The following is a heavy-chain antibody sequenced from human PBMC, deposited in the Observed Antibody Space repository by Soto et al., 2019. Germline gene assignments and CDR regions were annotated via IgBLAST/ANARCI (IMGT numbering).Heavy chain of an antibody. D-gene: IGHD2-2*01. J-gene: IGHJ3*02. V-gene: IGHV5-10-1*01. CDR2: IDPSDSYT. Sequence: RGESLKISCKGSGYSFTSYWISWVRQMPGKGLEWMGRIDPSDSYTNYSPSFQGHVTISADKSISTAYLQWSSLKASDTAMYYCASYCSSTSCYPALRLGIWGQGTMVTVSS. CDR1: GYSFTSYW. CDR3: ASYCSSTSCYPALRLGI.